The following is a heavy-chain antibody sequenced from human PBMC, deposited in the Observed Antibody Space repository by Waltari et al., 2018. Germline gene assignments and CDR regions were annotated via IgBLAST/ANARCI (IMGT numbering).Heavy chain of an antibody. CDR3: ARGLYSSVWYGFDY. V-gene: IGHV3-30*03. CDR1: GFTFSSYG. D-gene: IGHD6-19*01. CDR2: ISYDGSNN. Sequence: QVQLVESGGGVVQPGRSLRLSCAASGFTFSSYGMHWVRQAPGKGVEWVAIISYDGSNNYYADSVKGRITISRDNSKNTLYLQMNSLRAEDTDVYYCARGLYSSVWYGFDYWGQGTLVTVSS. J-gene: IGHJ4*02.